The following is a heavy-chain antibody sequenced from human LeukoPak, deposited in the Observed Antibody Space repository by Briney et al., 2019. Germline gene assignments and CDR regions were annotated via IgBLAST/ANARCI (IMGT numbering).Heavy chain of an antibody. CDR3: ARERPNDSSGYYLGY. D-gene: IGHD3-22*01. J-gene: IGHJ4*02. CDR2: IIPIFGTA. CDR1: GYTFTSYA. Sequence: SVKVSCKASGYTFTSYAISWVRQAPGQGLEWMGGIIPIFGTANYAQKFQGRVTITADESTSTAYMELSSLRSEDTAVYYCARERPNDSSGYYLGYWGQGTLVTVSS. V-gene: IGHV1-69*13.